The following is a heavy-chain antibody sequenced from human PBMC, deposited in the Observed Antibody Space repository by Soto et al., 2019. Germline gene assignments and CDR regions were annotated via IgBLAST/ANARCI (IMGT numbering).Heavy chain of an antibody. CDR3: AQDLGEVSAM. D-gene: IGHD2-21*02. J-gene: IGHJ4*02. CDR2: ISSSSSYI. V-gene: IGHV3-21*01. Sequence: VRSRSLSGAASGFPLRISTMNWIRQAPGRGLEWLSSISSSSSYIFYADSVKGRFTISRDNAKNSLYLQMNSLRAEDPAVYYCAQDLGEVSAMWGQGT. CDR1: GFPLRIST.